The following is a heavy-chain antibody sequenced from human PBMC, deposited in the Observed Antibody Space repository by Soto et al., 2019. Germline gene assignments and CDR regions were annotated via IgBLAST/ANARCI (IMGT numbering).Heavy chain of an antibody. J-gene: IGHJ5*01. CDR1: GFMFDDYA. D-gene: IGHD4-17*01. CDR2: ISWHSGNI. V-gene: IGHV3-9*01. Sequence: EVQLVEAGGGLVQPGRSLRLSCGASGFMFDDYAMHWVRQPPGKGLEWVSGISWHSGNIGYADSVKGRFTISRDNAKSSLYLQMNSLRPEDTALYFCVKASDYGEREGWFDSWGQGTLVTVSS. CDR3: VKASDYGEREGWFDS.